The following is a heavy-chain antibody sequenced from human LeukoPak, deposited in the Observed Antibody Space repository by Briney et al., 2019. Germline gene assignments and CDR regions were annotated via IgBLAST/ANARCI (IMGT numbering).Heavy chain of an antibody. CDR3: AREYYDSSGYYYPNWFDP. Sequence: SETLSLTCTVSGGSISSSSYYWGWIRQPPGKGLEWIGSIYYSGSTYYNPSLKSRVTISVDTSKNQFSLKLSSVTAADTAVYYCAREYYDSSGYYYPNWFDPWGQGTLVTVSS. V-gene: IGHV4-39*07. D-gene: IGHD3-22*01. CDR2: IYYSGST. J-gene: IGHJ5*02. CDR1: GGSISSSSYY.